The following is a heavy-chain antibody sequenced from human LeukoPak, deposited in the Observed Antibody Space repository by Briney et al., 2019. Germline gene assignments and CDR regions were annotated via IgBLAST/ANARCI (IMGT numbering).Heavy chain of an antibody. CDR2: IRYDGGNK. J-gene: IGHJ4*02. CDR1: GFTFSSYG. D-gene: IGHD6-13*01. V-gene: IGHV3-30*02. CDR3: ATSFGPVIAAAGTGAD. Sequence: GGSLRLSCAASGFTFSSYGMHWVRQAPGKGLEWVAFIRYDGGNKYYADSVKGRFTISRDNSKNTLYLQMNSLRAEDTAVYYCATSFGPVIAAAGTGADWGQGTLVTVSS.